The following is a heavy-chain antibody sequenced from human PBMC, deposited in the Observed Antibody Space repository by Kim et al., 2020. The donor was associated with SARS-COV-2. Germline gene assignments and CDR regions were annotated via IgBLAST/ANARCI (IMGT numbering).Heavy chain of an antibody. Sequence: SVKARFTISRGTYRNTLYLQMKSLRAEDTAVYYCAKDRICSSMSCYWLDYWGQGTLVTVSS. D-gene: IGHD2-2*01. V-gene: IGHV3-23*01. J-gene: IGHJ4*02. CDR3: AKDRICSSMSCYWLDY.